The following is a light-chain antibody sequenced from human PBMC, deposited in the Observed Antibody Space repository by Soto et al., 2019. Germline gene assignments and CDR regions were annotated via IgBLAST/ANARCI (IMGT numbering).Light chain of an antibody. CDR1: QSISSR. Sequence: DIQMTQSPSTLSASVGDRVTITCRASQSISSRLTWYQQKPGKAPQLLIFDASSLKGGIPSRFSVSGSGTEFTLTVSSLQPDDFATYYCQQYNSYPWTFGQGTKVEIK. J-gene: IGKJ1*01. CDR2: DAS. V-gene: IGKV1-5*01. CDR3: QQYNSYPWT.